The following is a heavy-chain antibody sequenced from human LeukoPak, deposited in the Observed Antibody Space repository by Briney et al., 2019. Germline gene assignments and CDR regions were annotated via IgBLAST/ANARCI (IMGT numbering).Heavy chain of an antibody. Sequence: GGSLRLSCAASGFTFSTHDVNWVRQAPGKGLEWVANIKQDGSEKYYVDSVKGRFTISRDNAKNSLYLQMNSLRAEDTAVYYCASEDSSSDYWGQGTLVTVSS. CDR2: IKQDGSEK. CDR1: GFTFSTHD. J-gene: IGHJ4*02. CDR3: ASEDSSSDY. D-gene: IGHD6-6*01. V-gene: IGHV3-7*01.